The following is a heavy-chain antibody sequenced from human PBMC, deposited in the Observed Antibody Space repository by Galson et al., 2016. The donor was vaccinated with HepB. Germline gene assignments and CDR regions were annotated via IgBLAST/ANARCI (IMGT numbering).Heavy chain of an antibody. CDR1: GGSISTGGYF. D-gene: IGHD6-19*01. Sequence: TLSLTCAVSGGSISTGGYFWAWIRQHPGKGLQWIGYIDYSGSAYHNPSLSNRVLMSVDTSKNHFSLNLKSATAADTAVYYCARASGWVPDYWGQGALVTVSS. V-gene: IGHV4-31*11. CDR2: IDYSGSA. J-gene: IGHJ4*02. CDR3: ARASGWVPDY.